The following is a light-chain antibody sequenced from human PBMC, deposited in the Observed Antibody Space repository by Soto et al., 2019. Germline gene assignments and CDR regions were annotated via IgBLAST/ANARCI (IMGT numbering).Light chain of an antibody. CDR2: GNS. V-gene: IGLV1-40*01. CDR3: QAYDISLSGFVV. J-gene: IGLJ2*01. CDR1: SSNIGAGYD. Sequence: QSVLTQPPSVSGAPGQRVTISCTGSSSNIGAGYDVHWYQQLPGTAPKLLIYGNSNRPSGVPDRFSGSKSGTSASLAITGLQAEDEADYYCQAYDISLSGFVVFGGGTKLTV.